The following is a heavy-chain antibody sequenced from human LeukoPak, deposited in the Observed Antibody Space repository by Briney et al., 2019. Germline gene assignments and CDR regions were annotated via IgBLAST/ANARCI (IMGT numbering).Heavy chain of an antibody. CDR2: IYYTGTT. D-gene: IGHD5-12*01. CDR3: ARDGVAKDYYYYMDV. V-gene: IGHV4-30-4*07. Sequence: LSLTCAVSAGSIRSGGYSGSWIRQPPGRGGEWIGYIYYTGTTYYNSSLETRFTISVDTSTNQFSLKLSSVTAADTAVYYCARDGVAKDYYYYMDVWGKGTTVTVSS. J-gene: IGHJ6*03. CDR1: AGSIRSGGYS.